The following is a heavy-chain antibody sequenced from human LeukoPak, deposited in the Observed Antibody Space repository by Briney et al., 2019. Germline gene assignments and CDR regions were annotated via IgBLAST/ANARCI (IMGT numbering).Heavy chain of an antibody. CDR1: GFTFSSYA. CDR3: AREHYYFDY. D-gene: IGHD3-3*02. J-gene: IGHJ4*02. CDR2: ISYDGSNK. V-gene: IGHV3-30-3*01. Sequence: GGSLRLSCAASGFTFSSYAMHWVRQAPGKGLEWVAVISYDGSNKYYADSVKGRFTISRDNSKNTLYLQMNSLRAEDTAVYYCAREHYYFDYWGQGTLVTVPS.